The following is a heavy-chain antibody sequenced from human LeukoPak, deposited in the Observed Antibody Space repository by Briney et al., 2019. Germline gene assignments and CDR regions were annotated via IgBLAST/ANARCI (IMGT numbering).Heavy chain of an antibody. J-gene: IGHJ4*02. CDR1: GGSFSGYY. Sequence: SETLSLTCAVYGGSFSGYYWSWIRQPPGKGLEWIGEINHSGSTNYNPSLKSRVTISVDTSKNQFSLKLSSVTAADTAVYYCARGHGHFDYWGQGTLVTVSS. CDR2: INHSGST. CDR3: ARGHGHFDY. V-gene: IGHV4-34*01.